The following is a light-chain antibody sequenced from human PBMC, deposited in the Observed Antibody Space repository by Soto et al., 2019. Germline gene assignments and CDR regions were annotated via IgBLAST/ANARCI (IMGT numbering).Light chain of an antibody. CDR3: AAWDDSLSGRV. CDR2: RNN. Sequence: QSVLTQPPSASGTPGQRVTISCSGSTSNIGSNYVYWYQQLPGTAPKLLIYRNNQRPSGVPDRFSDSQSGTSASLAISGLRSEDEADYYCAAWDDSLSGRVFGGGTQLTV. V-gene: IGLV1-47*01. CDR1: TSNIGSNY. J-gene: IGLJ3*02.